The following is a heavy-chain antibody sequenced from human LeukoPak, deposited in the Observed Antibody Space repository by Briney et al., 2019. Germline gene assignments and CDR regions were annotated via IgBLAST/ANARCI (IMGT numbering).Heavy chain of an antibody. V-gene: IGHV4-39*01. CDR2: VYYRGST. CDR3: ARHRDSSGYYGGGFDY. J-gene: IGHJ4*02. D-gene: IGHD3-22*01. Sequence: SETLSLTCTVSGASINSNNYYWSWIRQSPGKGLEWIGTVYYRGSTYYNPSLKSRVTISVGTSRKQFSLKLSSVTAADTAVYYCARHRDSSGYYGGGFDYWGQGTLVTVSS. CDR1: GASINSNNYY.